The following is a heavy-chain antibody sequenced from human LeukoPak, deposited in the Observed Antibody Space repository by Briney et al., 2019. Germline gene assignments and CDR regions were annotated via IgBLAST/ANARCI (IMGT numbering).Heavy chain of an antibody. V-gene: IGHV4-39*07. J-gene: IGHJ4*02. CDR3: ARDGRDYYDSSGPTLDY. D-gene: IGHD3-22*01. Sequence: SETLSLTCTVSGGSISSSSYYWGWIRQPPGKGLEWIGSIYYSGSTYYNPSLKSRVTISVDTSKNQFSLKLSSVTAADTAVYYCARDGRDYYDSSGPTLDYWGQGTLVTVSS. CDR2: IYYSGST. CDR1: GGSISSSSYY.